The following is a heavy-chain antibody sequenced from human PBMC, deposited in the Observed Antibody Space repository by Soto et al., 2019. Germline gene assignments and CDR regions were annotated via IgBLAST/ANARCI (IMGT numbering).Heavy chain of an antibody. J-gene: IGHJ3*02. CDR1: GITFSLYS. CDR2: ISSSSHI. Sequence: GGSLRLSCAASGITFSLYSMNWVRQAPGKGLEWVSSISSSSHIYYADSVKGRFTISRDNAKNSLYLQMNSLRAEDTAVYYCARNPPFRTDMLRRVIRSFEMWGQGTMVTVSS. V-gene: IGHV3-21*01. D-gene: IGHD3-10*01. CDR3: ARNPPFRTDMLRRVIRSFEM.